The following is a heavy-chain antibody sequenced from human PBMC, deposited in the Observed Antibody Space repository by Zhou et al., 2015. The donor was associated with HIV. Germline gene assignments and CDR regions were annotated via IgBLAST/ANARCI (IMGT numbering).Heavy chain of an antibody. CDR2: IKEDGREI. V-gene: IGHV3-7*01. J-gene: IGHJ4*02. D-gene: IGHD4-17*01. CDR1: GFTFSSYW. CDR3: ARGLYGDLRYFDF. Sequence: EVQVVESGGGLVQPGRSLRLSCAASGFTFSSYWMSWVRQAPGKGLEWVANIKEDGREIYYVDSLKGRFTISRDNAKNSVYLQMKSLRAEDTAVYYCARGLYGDLRYFDFWGQGNPVTVSS.